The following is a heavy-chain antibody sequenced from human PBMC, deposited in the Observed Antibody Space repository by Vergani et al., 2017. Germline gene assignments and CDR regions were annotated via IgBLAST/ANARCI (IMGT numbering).Heavy chain of an antibody. CDR2: VSGSSATP. V-gene: IGHV3-23*01. Sequence: EVQLLESGGDLVQPGGSLRLSCEASGFSFPGYAMSWVRQAPGKGLEWVSSVSGSSATPYYADSVKGRFIISRENAKNSLYLQMNGLRAGDTAVYYCARRDSSSPALDYWGQGTLVTVSS. CDR1: GFSFPGYA. CDR3: ARRDSSSPALDY. D-gene: IGHD6-6*01. J-gene: IGHJ4*02.